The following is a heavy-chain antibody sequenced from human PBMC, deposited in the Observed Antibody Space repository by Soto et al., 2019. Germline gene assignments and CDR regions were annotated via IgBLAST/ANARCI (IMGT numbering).Heavy chain of an antibody. CDR1: GFTFSDYY. D-gene: IGHD2-15*01. V-gene: IGHV3-11*06. CDR2: IDSSSSYI. CDR3: ARDGDKYCSAGSCYSGYYYYAMDV. Sequence: GGSLRLSCAASGFTFSDYYMSWIRQAPGKGLEWVSYIDSSSSYIKYADSVKGRFTISRDNAKNSLYLQMNSLRAEDTAVYYCARDGDKYCSAGSCYSGYYYYAMDVWGRGTTVTVS. J-gene: IGHJ6*02.